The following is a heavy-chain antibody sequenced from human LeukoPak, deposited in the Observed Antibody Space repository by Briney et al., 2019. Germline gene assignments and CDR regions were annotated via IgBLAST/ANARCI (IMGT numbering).Heavy chain of an antibody. CDR2: ISYDGSNK. D-gene: IGHD3-16*02. CDR1: GFTFSSYE. V-gene: IGHV3-30*04. J-gene: IGHJ2*01. Sequence: GGSLRLSCTASGFTFSSYEMNWVRQAPGKGLEWVAVISYDGSNKYYADSVKGRFTISRDNSKNTLYLQMNSLRAEDTAVYYCARPGYDYVWGSYRPYWYFDLWGRGTLVTVSS. CDR3: ARPGYDYVWGSYRPYWYFDL.